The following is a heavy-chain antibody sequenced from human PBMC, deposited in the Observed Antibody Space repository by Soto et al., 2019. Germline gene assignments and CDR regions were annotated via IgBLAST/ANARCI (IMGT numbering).Heavy chain of an antibody. CDR3: AKVAGGLGYFDL. Sequence: GGSLRLSCAASRFTFTTYAMNWVRQAPGKGLQWVATISASGGNIEYADSLKGRFTISRDNSKNSVYLQLSGLTADDTAVHYCAKVAGGLGYFDLWGRGTLVTVSS. D-gene: IGHD3-16*01. J-gene: IGHJ2*01. CDR1: RFTFTTYA. V-gene: IGHV3-23*01. CDR2: ISASGGNI.